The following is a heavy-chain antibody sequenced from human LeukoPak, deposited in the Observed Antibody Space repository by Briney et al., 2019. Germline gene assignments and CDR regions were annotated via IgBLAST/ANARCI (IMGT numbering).Heavy chain of an antibody. J-gene: IGHJ4*02. V-gene: IGHV4-39*07. CDR3: ARRALNYGDYDAGLGY. Sequence: SETLSLTCTVSGGSVSSSSYYWGWIRQPPGKGLEWIGSIYHSGSTYYNPSLKIRVTISVDTSKNQFSLKLRSVTAADTAVYYCARRALNYGDYDAGLGYWGQGTLVTVSS. CDR2: IYHSGST. CDR1: GGSVSSSSYY. D-gene: IGHD4-17*01.